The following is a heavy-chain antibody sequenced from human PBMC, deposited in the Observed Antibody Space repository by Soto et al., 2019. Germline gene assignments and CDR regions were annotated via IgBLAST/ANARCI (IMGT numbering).Heavy chain of an antibody. CDR1: EFTFSHYD. V-gene: IGHV3-30*18. D-gene: IGHD3-22*01. CDR3: AKPQYYDSSGYIFDY. J-gene: IGHJ4*02. CDR2: ISYDGNNK. Sequence: GSLRLSCAASEFTFSHYDMHWVRQAPGKGLEWVAIISYDGNNKYYADSVKGRFTLSRDNSKNTLFLQMNSLRAEDTAVYYCAKPQYYDSSGYIFDYWGQGTLVTVSS.